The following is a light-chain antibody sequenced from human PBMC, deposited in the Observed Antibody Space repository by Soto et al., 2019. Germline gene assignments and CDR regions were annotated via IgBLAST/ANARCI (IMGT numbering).Light chain of an antibody. CDR2: RNN. V-gene: IGLV1-47*01. J-gene: IGLJ1*01. Sequence: QSVLTQPASVSGSPGQSITISCSGTSSNIGGNYVYWYQQLPGTAPKLLIYRNNQRPSGVPDRFSGSKSGTSASLAISGLRSDDEADYFCATWDDSLNGFYVFGTGTKVTVL. CDR1: SSNIGGNY. CDR3: ATWDDSLNGFYV.